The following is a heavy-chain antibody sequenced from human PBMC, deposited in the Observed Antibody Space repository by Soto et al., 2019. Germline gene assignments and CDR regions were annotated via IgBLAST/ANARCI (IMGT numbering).Heavy chain of an antibody. J-gene: IGHJ5*02. Sequence: EVRLVESGGGSVQPGGSLRLSCAASGFTFSTYSMNWVRQAPGKGLEWVSYISSTTSTMYYADSVKGRFTISRDNAKNSLYLQMNSLRAEDTAVDYCARDRYGGDWFDPWGQGTLVTVSS. CDR3: ARDRYGGDWFDP. CDR1: GFTFSTYS. D-gene: IGHD4-17*01. V-gene: IGHV3-48*01. CDR2: ISSTTSTM.